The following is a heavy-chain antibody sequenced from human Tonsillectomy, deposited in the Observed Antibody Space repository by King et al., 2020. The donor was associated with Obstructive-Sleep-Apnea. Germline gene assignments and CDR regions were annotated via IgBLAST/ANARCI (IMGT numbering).Heavy chain of an antibody. V-gene: IGHV3-64D*06. D-gene: IGHD3-10*01. J-gene: IGHJ4*02. Sequence: VQLVQSGGGLVQPGGSLRLSCSASGFPFSSYAMHWVRQAPGKGLEYVSAISSNGGSTYYADSVKGRFTISRDNSKNTVYLQMSSLRAEDTAVYYCVKGEAALLWFGESIGGYWGQGTLVTVSS. CDR1: GFPFSSYA. CDR2: ISSNGGST. CDR3: VKGEAALLWFGESIGGY.